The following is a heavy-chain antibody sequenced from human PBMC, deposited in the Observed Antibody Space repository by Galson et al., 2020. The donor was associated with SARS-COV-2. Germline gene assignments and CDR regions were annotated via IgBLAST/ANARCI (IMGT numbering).Heavy chain of an antibody. D-gene: IGHD3-10*01. Sequence: GESLKISCAASGFTFSSYAMHWVRQAPGKGLEWVAVISYDGSNKYYADSVKGRFTISRDNSKNTLYLQMNSLRAEDTAVYYCARHDNAYGSGVFDYWGQGTLVTVSS. J-gene: IGHJ4*02. V-gene: IGHV3-30-3*01. CDR2: ISYDGSNK. CDR3: ARHDNAYGSGVFDY. CDR1: GFTFSSYA.